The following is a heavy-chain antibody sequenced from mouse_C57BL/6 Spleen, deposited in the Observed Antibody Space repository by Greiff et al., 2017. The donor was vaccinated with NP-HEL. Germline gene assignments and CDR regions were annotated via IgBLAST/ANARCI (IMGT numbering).Heavy chain of an antibody. CDR1: GYTFTDYY. CDR2: INPNNGGT. CDR3: ARPSHYYYGSSYWYFDV. J-gene: IGHJ1*03. V-gene: IGHV1-26*01. D-gene: IGHD1-1*01. Sequence: EVQLQQSGPELVKPGASVKISCKASGYTFTDYYMNWVKQSHGKSLEWIGDINPNNGGTSYNQKFKGKATLTVDTSSSTAYMELRSLTSEDSAVYYCARPSHYYYGSSYWYFDVWGTGTTVTVSS.